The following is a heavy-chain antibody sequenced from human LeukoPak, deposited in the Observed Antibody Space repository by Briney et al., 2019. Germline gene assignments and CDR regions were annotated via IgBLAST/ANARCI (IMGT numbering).Heavy chain of an antibody. CDR2: INPNSGGT. V-gene: IGHV1-2*02. J-gene: IGHJ4*02. D-gene: IGHD3-3*01. Sequence: GASVKVSYKASGYTFTGYYMHWVRQAPGQGLEWMGWINPNSGGTNYAQKFQGRVTMTRDTSISTAYMELSRLRSDDTAVYYCARDLVTIFVGFDYWGQGTLVTVSS. CDR3: ARDLVTIFVGFDY. CDR1: GYTFTGYY.